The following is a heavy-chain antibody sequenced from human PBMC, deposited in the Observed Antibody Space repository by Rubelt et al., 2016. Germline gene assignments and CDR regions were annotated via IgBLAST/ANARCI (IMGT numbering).Heavy chain of an antibody. D-gene: IGHD1-26*01. CDR3: ARLRGSPQGAAFDI. V-gene: IGHV5-51*01. CDR1: GYSFTTYW. Sequence: EVQLVQSGAEVKKPGESLKISCKGSGYSFTTYWIGWVRQMPGKGLECMGIIYPGDSDTRYSPSCQGRVTISSDKSIGTAYLQWSSLKASDTAMYYCARLRGSPQGAAFDIWGQGTMVTVSS. J-gene: IGHJ3*02. CDR2: IYPGDSDT.